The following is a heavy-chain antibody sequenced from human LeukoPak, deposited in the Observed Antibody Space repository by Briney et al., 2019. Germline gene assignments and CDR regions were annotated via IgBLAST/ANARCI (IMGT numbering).Heavy chain of an antibody. V-gene: IGHV3-48*04. CDR2: ISSSSSTI. CDR1: GLTFSSYS. Sequence: GGSLRLSCAASGLTFSSYSMNWVRQAPGKGLEWVSYISSSSSTIYYADSVKGRFTISRDNAKNSLYLQMNSLRAEDTAVYYCAREMDWLLNYWGQGTLVTVSS. J-gene: IGHJ4*02. D-gene: IGHD3/OR15-3a*01. CDR3: AREMDWLLNY.